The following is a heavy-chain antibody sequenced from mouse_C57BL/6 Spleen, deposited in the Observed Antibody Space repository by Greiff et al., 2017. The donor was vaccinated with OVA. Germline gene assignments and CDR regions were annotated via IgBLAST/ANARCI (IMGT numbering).Heavy chain of an antibody. D-gene: IGHD2-2*01. CDR2: IYPGSGNT. CDR3: ARSDYGYDVGFAY. Sequence: QVQLQQSGPELVKPGASVKISCKASGYSFTSYYIHWVKQRPGQGLEWIGWIYPGSGNTKYNEKFKGKATLTADTSSSTAYMQLSSLTSEDSAVYYCARSDYGYDVGFAYWGQGTLVTVSA. V-gene: IGHV1-66*01. CDR1: GYSFTSYY. J-gene: IGHJ3*01.